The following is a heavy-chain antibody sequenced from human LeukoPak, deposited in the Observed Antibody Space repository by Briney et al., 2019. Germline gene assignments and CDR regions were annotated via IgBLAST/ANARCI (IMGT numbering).Heavy chain of an antibody. CDR1: GFTFSSYW. D-gene: IGHD6-19*01. V-gene: IGHV3-7*04. CDR3: AREREAGEDY. CDR2: IKRDGSEK. Sequence: GGSLRLSCTASGFTFSSYWMSWVRQAPGKGLEWMANIKRDGSEKYYVDSVKGRFTISRDNAKNSLYLQMNSLRAEDTAVYYCAREREAGEDYWGQGTLVTVSS. J-gene: IGHJ4*02.